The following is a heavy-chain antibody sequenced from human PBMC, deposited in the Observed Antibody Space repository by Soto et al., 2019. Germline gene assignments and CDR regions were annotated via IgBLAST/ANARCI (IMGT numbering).Heavy chain of an antibody. D-gene: IGHD7-27*01. CDR2: MNPNSGYT. CDR1: GYSFTSYD. V-gene: IGHV1-8*01. J-gene: IGHJ3*01. Sequence: QAQLVQSGAEVKSPGASVTVSCKSSGYSFTSYDIHWVRQAAGQGLEWMGRMNPNSGYTAYAQKFQGRVTMTRDTSKRTAFLDLSTLRSEEAAVYFCARASRQLGKAFDVWGQGTLLIVSS. CDR3: ARASRQLGKAFDV.